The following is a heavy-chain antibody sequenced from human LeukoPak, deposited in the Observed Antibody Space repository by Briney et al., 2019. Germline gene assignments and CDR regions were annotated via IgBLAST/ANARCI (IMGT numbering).Heavy chain of an antibody. D-gene: IGHD3-3*01. CDR3: VKGILRFSQQPFDP. V-gene: IGHV3-30*18. J-gene: IGHJ5*02. Sequence: GGSLRLSCAASGFTFSSYGMHWVRQAPGKGLEWVAVVSYDGTNKYYADSVKGRFTISRDNSKNTLYLQMNSLRAEDTAVYYCVKGILRFSQQPFDPWGQGTLVTVSS. CDR2: VSYDGTNK. CDR1: GFTFSSYG.